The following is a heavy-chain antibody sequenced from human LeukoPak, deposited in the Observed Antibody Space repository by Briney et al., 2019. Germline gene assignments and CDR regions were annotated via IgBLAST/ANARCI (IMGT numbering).Heavy chain of an antibody. CDR2: INPNSGGT. V-gene: IGHV1-2*06. Sequence: ASVKVSCKASGYTFTGYYMHWVRQAPGQGLEWMGRINPNSGGTNYVQKFQGRVTMTRDTSISTAYMELSRLRSDDTAVYYCASFPSITMTGQWGQGTLVTVSS. CDR3: ASFPSITMTGQ. CDR1: GYTFTGYY. D-gene: IGHD3-22*01. J-gene: IGHJ4*02.